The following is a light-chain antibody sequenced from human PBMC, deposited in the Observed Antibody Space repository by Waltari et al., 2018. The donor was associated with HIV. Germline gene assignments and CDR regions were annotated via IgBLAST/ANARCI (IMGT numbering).Light chain of an antibody. CDR1: SSNVGSTT. CDR3: AVWDDSLNAHV. CDR2: NTD. J-gene: IGLJ1*01. V-gene: IGLV1-44*01. Sequence: QSVLTQPPSSSGTPGQRLTISCSGSSSNVGSTTVNWYQHLPGAAPTLLILNTDVRPSGVPDRFSGSKSGTSASLAISGLQAEDEADYYCAVWDDSLNAHVFGTGTTVTV.